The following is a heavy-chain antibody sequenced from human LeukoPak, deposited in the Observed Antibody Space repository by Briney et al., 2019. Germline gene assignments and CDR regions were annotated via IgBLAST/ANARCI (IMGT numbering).Heavy chain of an antibody. CDR2: ISAYNGNT. J-gene: IGHJ5*02. CDR3: ARDNSRTYYDFWSGYPSGWFDP. Sequence: ASVKVSCKASGYTFTSYVISWVRQAPGQGLEWMGWISAYNGNTNYAQKLQGRVTMTTDTSTSTAYMELRSLRSDDTAVYYCARDNSRTYYDFWSGYPSGWFDPWGQGTLVTVSS. CDR1: GYTFTSYV. V-gene: IGHV1-18*01. D-gene: IGHD3-3*01.